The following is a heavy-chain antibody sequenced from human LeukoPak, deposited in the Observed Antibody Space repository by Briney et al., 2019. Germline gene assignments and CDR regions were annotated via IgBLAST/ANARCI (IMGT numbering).Heavy chain of an antibody. Sequence: GGSLRLSCAASGFTFSSYAMHWVRQAPGKGLEWVAVISYDGSNKYYADSVKGRFTISRDNSKNTLYLQMNSLRAEDTAVYYCARSRGKYYYGMDVWGQGTTVTVSS. CDR1: GFTFSSYA. CDR3: ARSRGKYYYGMDV. V-gene: IGHV3-30-3*01. CDR2: ISYDGSNK. D-gene: IGHD3-10*01. J-gene: IGHJ6*02.